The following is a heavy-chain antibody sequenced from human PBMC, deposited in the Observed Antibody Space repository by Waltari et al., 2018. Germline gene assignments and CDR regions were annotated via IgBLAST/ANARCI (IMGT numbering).Heavy chain of an antibody. CDR1: GYTFPSYD. V-gene: IGHV1-8*01. Sequence: QVQLVQSGAEVKKPGASVKVSCKASGYTFPSYDINWVRQGTGQGLEWMGGKNPYRGNTGYAQQFQGRVTMTRNTAISTAYMELSSLGCEDTAVYYCAGWDLGGAWSNAVMDVWGQGTTVTVSS. D-gene: IGHD3-10*01. CDR2: KNPYRGNT. J-gene: IGHJ6*02. CDR3: AGWDLGGAWSNAVMDV.